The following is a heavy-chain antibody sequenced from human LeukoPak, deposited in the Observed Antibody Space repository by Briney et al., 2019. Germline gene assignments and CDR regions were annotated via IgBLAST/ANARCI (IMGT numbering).Heavy chain of an antibody. CDR1: GYTFTSFY. Sequence: ASVKVSCKASGYTFTSFYIHWVGQAPGQGLEWMGIINPSGGSTSYAQKFQGRVTMTRDRSTSTVYMELSSLSSEDTAVYYCARGSYDSSDFEYFHHWGQGTLVTVSS. D-gene: IGHD3-22*01. V-gene: IGHV1-46*01. CDR2: INPSGGST. J-gene: IGHJ1*01. CDR3: ARGSYDSSDFEYFHH.